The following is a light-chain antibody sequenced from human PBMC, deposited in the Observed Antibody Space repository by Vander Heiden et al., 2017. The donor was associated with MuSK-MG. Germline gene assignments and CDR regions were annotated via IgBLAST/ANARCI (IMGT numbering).Light chain of an antibody. CDR2: DVR. J-gene: IGLJ2*01. Sequence: QSALTQPRAVSGSPGPSVTISCTGTSSDVGCYNYVSWYKQSPGKATKPMIDDVRKRPSGCPDLFACSKSGNTASLTIVVLQDDDEAEYYCCSYAGSDTLVFGGGTKLTVL. CDR1: SSDVGCYNY. CDR3: CSYAGSDTLV. V-gene: IGLV2-11*01.